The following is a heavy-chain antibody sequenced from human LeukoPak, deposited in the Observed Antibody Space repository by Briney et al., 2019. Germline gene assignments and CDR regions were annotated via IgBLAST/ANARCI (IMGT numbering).Heavy chain of an antibody. J-gene: IGHJ4*02. CDR3: ARRAGAYSHPYDY. CDR1: GFTFTTYG. D-gene: IGHD4/OR15-4a*01. CDR2: IYSDNT. V-gene: IGHV3-53*01. Sequence: GGSLRLSCSASGFTFTTYGMNWVRQAPGKGLEWVSFIYSDNTHYSDSVKGRFTISRDNSKNTLYLQMNSLRAEDTAVYYCARRAGAYSHPYDYWGQGTLVTVSS.